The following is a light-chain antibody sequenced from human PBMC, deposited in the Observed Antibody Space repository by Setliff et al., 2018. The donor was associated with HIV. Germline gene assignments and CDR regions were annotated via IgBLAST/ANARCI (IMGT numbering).Light chain of an antibody. V-gene: IGLV2-14*03. J-gene: IGLJ1*01. CDR1: SSDIGGYDY. CDR2: DVT. CDR3: SSYAGSSTYV. Sequence: QSALAQPASVSGSPGQSITISCTGTSSDIGGYDYVSWFQHPPGKAPKLMMSDVTKRPPGVSNRFSGSKSGNTASLTISGLQAEDEADYYCSSYAGSSTYVFGTGTKVTVL.